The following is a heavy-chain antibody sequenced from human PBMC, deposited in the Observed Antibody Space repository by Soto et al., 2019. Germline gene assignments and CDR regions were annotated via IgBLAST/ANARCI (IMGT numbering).Heavy chain of an antibody. CDR2: IFHSGDT. V-gene: IGHV4-4*02. CDR1: GDSISNSRG. CDR3: AYSTGWYRHDV. Sequence: QVQLQESGPGLVKPSGTLSLTCAVSGDSISNSRGWTWVRQPPGKGLEWIGDIFHSGDTNYNPSLKXXVFISVDKSQNQFSLKVSSVTAADTAVYYCAYSTGWYRHDVWGQGTVVTVSS. D-gene: IGHD6-19*01. J-gene: IGHJ3*01.